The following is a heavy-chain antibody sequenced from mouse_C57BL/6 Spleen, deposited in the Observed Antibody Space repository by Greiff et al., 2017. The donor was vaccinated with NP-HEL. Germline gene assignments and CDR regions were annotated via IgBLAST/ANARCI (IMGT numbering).Heavy chain of an antibody. CDR1: GYAFSSSW. D-gene: IGHD2-1*01. CDR2: IYPGDGDT. CDR3: ARALYGNPGYFDV. V-gene: IGHV1-82*01. J-gene: IGHJ1*03. Sequence: QVQLQQSGPELVKPGASVKISCKASGYAFSSSWMNWVKQRPGKGLEWIGRIYPGDGDTNYNGKFKGKATLTADKSSSTAYMQLSSLTSEDSAVYFCARALYGNPGYFDVWGTGTTVTVSS.